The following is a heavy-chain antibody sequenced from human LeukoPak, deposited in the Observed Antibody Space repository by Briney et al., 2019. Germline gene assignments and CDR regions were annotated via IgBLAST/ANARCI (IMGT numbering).Heavy chain of an antibody. V-gene: IGHV3-53*01. D-gene: IGHD3-10*01. CDR3: ARQSPWFGELNDAFDI. J-gene: IGHJ3*02. Sequence: PGGSLRLSCAVSGSTVSSNYMSWVRQAPGKGLEWVSVIYSGGSTYYTDSVKGRFTISRDNSKNTLYLQMNSLRAEDTAVYYCARQSPWFGELNDAFDIWGQGTMVTVSS. CDR1: GSTVSSNY. CDR2: IYSGGST.